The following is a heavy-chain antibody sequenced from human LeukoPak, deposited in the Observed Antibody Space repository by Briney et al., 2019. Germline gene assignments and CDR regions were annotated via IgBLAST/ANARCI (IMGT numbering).Heavy chain of an antibody. J-gene: IGHJ4*02. CDR3: ASGGYSYGFDY. CDR2: IYHNGNT. D-gene: IGHD5-18*01. CDR1: GGSISSGGYS. Sequence: PSQTLSLTCAVSGGSISSGGYSWGWIRQPPGKGLEWIGYIYHNGNTYYSPSLKSRVTISVDRSENQLSLKLSSVTAADTAMYYCASGGYSYGFDYWGQGTLVTVSS. V-gene: IGHV4-30-2*01.